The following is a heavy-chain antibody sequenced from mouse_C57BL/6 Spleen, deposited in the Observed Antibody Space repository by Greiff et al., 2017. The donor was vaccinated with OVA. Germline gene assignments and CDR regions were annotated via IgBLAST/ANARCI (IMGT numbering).Heavy chain of an antibody. D-gene: IGHD1-1*01. CDR1: GYAFSSSW. CDR2: IYPGDGDT. Sequence: VQLQQSGPELVKPGASVKISCKASGYAFSSSWMNWVKQRPGKGLEWIGRIYPGDGDTNYNGKFKGKATLTADKSSSTAYMQLSSLTSEDSAVYFCARYTTVVADYAMDHWGQGTSVTVSS. V-gene: IGHV1-82*01. CDR3: ARYTTVVADYAMDH. J-gene: IGHJ4*01.